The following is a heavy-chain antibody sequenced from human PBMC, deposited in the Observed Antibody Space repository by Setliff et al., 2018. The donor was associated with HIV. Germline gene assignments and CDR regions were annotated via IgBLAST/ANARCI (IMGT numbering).Heavy chain of an antibody. CDR3: TTGTRLVD. Sequence: PGGSLRLSCAGSGSGGSGFTFSNAWMSWVRQAPGKGLEWVGRIKSKTDGGTTDYAAPVKGRFTISRDDSKNTLYLQMNSLKTEDTAVYYCTTGTRLVDWGQGALVTVSS. CDR1: GFTFSNAW. D-gene: IGHD2-21*01. V-gene: IGHV3-15*01. J-gene: IGHJ4*02. CDR2: IKSKTDGGTT.